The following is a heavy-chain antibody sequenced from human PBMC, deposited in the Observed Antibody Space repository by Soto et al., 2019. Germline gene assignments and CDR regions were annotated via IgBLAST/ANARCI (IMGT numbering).Heavy chain of an antibody. D-gene: IGHD3-22*01. Sequence: ASVKVSCKASGYSFTDYYIHWVRQAPGQGLEWMGWIIPNNGGTKYAQKFQDRVTMTRDTSITTAYMELSRLRSDDTAVYYCARGTFDSSGNYFAGWFGTRGQGTLVTVSS. CDR3: ARGTFDSSGNYFAGWFGT. CDR2: IIPNNGGT. J-gene: IGHJ5*02. CDR1: GYSFTDYY. V-gene: IGHV1-2*02.